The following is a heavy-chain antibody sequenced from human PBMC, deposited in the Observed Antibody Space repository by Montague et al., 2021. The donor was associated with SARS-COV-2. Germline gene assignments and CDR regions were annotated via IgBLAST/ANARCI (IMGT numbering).Heavy chain of an antibody. V-gene: IGHV4-4*07. D-gene: IGHD2-15*01. J-gene: IGHJ4*02. CDR1: GGSISNYY. CDR3: ARDYSHCSGGSCVFDY. Sequence: SETLSLTCTVSGGSISNYYWSWIRQPAGKGLEWIGRIYSSGSTNYNPSLKSRISMSVDTSKNQFSLKLSSVTAADTAIYYCARDYSHCSGGSCVFDYWGQGPLATVSS. CDR2: IYSSGST.